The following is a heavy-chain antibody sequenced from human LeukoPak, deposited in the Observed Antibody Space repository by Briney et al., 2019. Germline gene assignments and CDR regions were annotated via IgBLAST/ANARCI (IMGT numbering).Heavy chain of an antibody. Sequence: PGGSLRLSCAASGFTFSSHWMSWVRQAPGKGLEWVANIKQDGSEKYYVDSVKGRFTISRDNAKNSLYLQMNSLRAEDTAVYYCASILRTVTTFDYWGQGTLVTVSS. V-gene: IGHV3-7*01. CDR2: IKQDGSEK. CDR3: ASILRTVTTFDY. CDR1: GFTFSSHW. J-gene: IGHJ4*02. D-gene: IGHD4-17*01.